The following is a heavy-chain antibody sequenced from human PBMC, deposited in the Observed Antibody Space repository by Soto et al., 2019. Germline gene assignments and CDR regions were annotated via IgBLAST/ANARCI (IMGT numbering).Heavy chain of an antibody. Sequence: GASVKVSCKASGYTFTSYGISWVRQAPGQGLEWMGWISAYNGNTNYAQKLQGRVTMTTDTSTSTAYMELRSLRSDDTAVYYCARDAQYCSSTSCPSVYYYGMDVWGQGTTVTVSS. J-gene: IGHJ6*02. CDR1: GYTFTSYG. D-gene: IGHD2-2*01. V-gene: IGHV1-18*01. CDR3: ARDAQYCSSTSCPSVYYYGMDV. CDR2: ISAYNGNT.